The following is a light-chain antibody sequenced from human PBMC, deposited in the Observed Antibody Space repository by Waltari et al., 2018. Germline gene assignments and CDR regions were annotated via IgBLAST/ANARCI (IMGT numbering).Light chain of an antibody. Sequence: QSALTQPRSVSGPPGQSVTISCTGTSSDVGGYDFLSWYQQHPGKAPKLIMYYVSQRPSGVPDRVSGSKSGNTASLTITGLQAEDEAEYYCCSHAGSDTCWVFGGGTKVTVL. CDR2: YVS. V-gene: IGLV2-11*01. CDR1: SSDVGGYDF. CDR3: CSHAGSDTCWV. J-gene: IGLJ3*02.